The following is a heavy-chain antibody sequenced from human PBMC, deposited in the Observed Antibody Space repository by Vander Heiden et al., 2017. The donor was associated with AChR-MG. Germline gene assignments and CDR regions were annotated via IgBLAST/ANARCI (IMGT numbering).Heavy chain of an antibody. J-gene: IGHJ4*02. V-gene: IGHV1-46*01. CDR3: ARDRLSGIAAAGHSRYFDY. CDR1: GYTFTSYY. D-gene: IGHD6-13*01. Sequence: QVQLVQSGAEVKKPGASVKVSCTASGYTFTSYYMHWVRQAPGQGLEWMGIINPSGGSTSYAQKFQGRVTMTRDTSTSTVYMELSSLRSEDTAVYYCARDRLSGIAAAGHSRYFDYWGQGTLVTVSS. CDR2: INPSGGST.